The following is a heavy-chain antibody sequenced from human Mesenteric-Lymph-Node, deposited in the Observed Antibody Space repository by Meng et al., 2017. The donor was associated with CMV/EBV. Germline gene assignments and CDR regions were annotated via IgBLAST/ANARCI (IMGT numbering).Heavy chain of an antibody. CDR3: ARHREKYQLLFDYGMDV. D-gene: IGHD2-2*01. Sequence: GSLRLSCTVSGDSISSSSYYWGWIRQPPGKGPEWIGSIYYSGSTYYNPSLKSRVTISIDTSKNQFSLKLSSVTAADTAVYHCARHREKYQLLFDYGMDVWGQGTTVTVSS. J-gene: IGHJ6*02. CDR2: IYYSGST. V-gene: IGHV4-39*01. CDR1: GDSISSSSYY.